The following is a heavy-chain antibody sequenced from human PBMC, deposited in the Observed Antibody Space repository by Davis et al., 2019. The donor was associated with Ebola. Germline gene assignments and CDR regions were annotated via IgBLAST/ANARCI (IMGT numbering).Heavy chain of an antibody. CDR3: ARRERDAFDI. CDR1: GDSMNNYY. J-gene: IGHJ3*02. CDR2: IYYSGST. V-gene: IGHV4-59*08. Sequence: SETLSLTCTVSGDSMNNYYWSWSRQSPGKGLEWIGYIYYSGSTHYNPSLKSRVTMSVDTSENQFSLKLNSITAEDTAIYYCARRERDAFDIWGQGAMVTVSS.